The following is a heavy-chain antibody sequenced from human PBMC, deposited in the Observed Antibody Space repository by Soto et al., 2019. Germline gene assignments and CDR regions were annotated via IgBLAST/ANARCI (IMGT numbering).Heavy chain of an antibody. V-gene: IGHV1-3*01. CDR2: INAGNGNT. J-gene: IGHJ3*02. CDR3: ARDWGWCMGDGGSCYSDAFDI. CDR1: GYTFTSYA. Sequence: ASVKVSCKASGYTFTSYAMHWVRQAPGQRLEWMGWINAGNGNTKYSQKFQGRVTITRDTSASTAYMELSSLRSEDTAVYYCARDWGWCMGDGGSCYSDAFDIWGQGTMVTVSS. D-gene: IGHD2-15*01.